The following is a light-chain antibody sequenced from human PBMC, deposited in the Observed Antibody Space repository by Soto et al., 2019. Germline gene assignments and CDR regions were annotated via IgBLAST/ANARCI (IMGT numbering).Light chain of an antibody. Sequence: DIQVTQSPSSLPVSIGDRITITCRSSQTISVYLNWYQKTPGTPPKLLIYAASNLQGGVPSRFSGRGSGTDFTLTISSLQPEDFATYDCQQTYRTPYTFGQGTKLEI. J-gene: IGKJ2*01. V-gene: IGKV1-39*01. CDR2: AAS. CDR3: QQTYRTPYT. CDR1: QTISVY.